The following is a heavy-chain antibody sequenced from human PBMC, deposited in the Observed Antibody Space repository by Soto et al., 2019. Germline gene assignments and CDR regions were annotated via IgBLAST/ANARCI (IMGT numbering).Heavy chain of an antibody. D-gene: IGHD3-22*01. J-gene: IGHJ3*02. CDR2: INPSGGST. Sequence: QVQLVQSGAEVKKPGASVKVSCKASGYTFTSYYMHWVRQAPGQGLEWRGIINPSGGSTSYAQKFQGRVTMTRDTSTSTVYMQLSSLSSEDTAVYYCARDHYYYDSSGDSDCDAFDIWGQGTRVTVSS. V-gene: IGHV1-46*01. CDR3: ARDHYYYDSSGDSDCDAFDI. CDR1: GYTFTSYY.